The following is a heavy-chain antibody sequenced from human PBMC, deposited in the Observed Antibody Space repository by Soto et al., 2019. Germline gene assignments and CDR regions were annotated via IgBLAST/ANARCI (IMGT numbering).Heavy chain of an antibody. V-gene: IGHV4-39*01. D-gene: IGHD2-15*01. CDR3: ARGRDIVSPGN. Sequence: QLQLQESGPGLVKPSETLSLTCTVSGGSISSSSYYWGWIRQPPGKGLEWIGSIYYSGSTYYNPSLKSRVTISVDTSKNQFSLKLSSVTAADTAVYYCARGRDIVSPGNWGQGTLVSVSS. J-gene: IGHJ4*02. CDR1: GGSISSSSYY. CDR2: IYYSGST.